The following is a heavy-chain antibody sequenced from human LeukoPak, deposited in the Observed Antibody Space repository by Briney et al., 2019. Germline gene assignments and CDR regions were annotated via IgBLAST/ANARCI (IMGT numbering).Heavy chain of an antibody. CDR2: ISWNSGSI. J-gene: IGHJ4*02. CDR1: GFTFDDYA. Sequence: PGGSLRLSCAASGFTFDDYAMHWVRQAPGKGLEWVSGISWNSGSIGYADSVKGRFTISRDNAKHSLYLQMNSLRTEDTALYYCAKGPLYYYDSTGRIDYWGQGTLVTV. V-gene: IGHV3-9*01. CDR3: AKGPLYYYDSTGRIDY. D-gene: IGHD3-22*01.